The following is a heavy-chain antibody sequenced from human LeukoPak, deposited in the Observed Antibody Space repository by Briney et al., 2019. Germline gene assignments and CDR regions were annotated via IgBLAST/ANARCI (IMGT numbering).Heavy chain of an antibody. CDR3: TTGPRFGELLYFDY. J-gene: IGHJ4*02. CDR1: GFTFSNAW. CDR2: IKSKTDGGTT. V-gene: IGHV3-15*01. D-gene: IGHD3-10*01. Sequence: GGSLRLSCAASGFTFSNAWMSWVRQAPGKGLEWVGRIKSKTDGGTTDYAAPVKGRFTISRDDSKNTLYLQMNSLKTEDTAVYYCTTGPRFGELLYFDYWGQGTLVTVSS.